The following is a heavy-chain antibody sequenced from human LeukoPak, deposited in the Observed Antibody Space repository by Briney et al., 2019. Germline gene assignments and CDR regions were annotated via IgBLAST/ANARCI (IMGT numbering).Heavy chain of an antibody. CDR1: GDSITSSAFY. Sequence: PSETLSLTCTVSGDSITSSAFYWGWIRQAPGKGLEWIGNIFHGGNTHYNPSLKSRVSISVDRSKNQVSLNLSSVTAADTALYYCAKLSFGDSQFDQWGQGTLVTVSS. CDR2: IFHGGNT. J-gene: IGHJ4*02. D-gene: IGHD3-10*01. V-gene: IGHV4-39*01. CDR3: AKLSFGDSQFDQ.